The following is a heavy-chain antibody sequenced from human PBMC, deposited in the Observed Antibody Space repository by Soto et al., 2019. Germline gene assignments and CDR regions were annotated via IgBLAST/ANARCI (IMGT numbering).Heavy chain of an antibody. J-gene: IGHJ6*02. CDR3: AHAGHPYYHFGMDV. V-gene: IGHV2-5*02. CDR1: GFSLSTSGVG. CDR2: IYWDDGK. Sequence: QITLKESGPTLVKPTQTLTLTCTFSGFSLSTSGVGVGWIRQPPGKALEWLALIYWDDGKRYSPSLKSRLTINKDTSKNQGVLTMTNLDPVDTATYYRAHAGHPYYHFGMDVWGQGTTVTVSS.